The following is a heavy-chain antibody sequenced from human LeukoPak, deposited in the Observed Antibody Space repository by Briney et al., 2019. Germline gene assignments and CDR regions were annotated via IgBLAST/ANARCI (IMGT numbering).Heavy chain of an antibody. CDR2: IRGSGDNT. V-gene: IGHV3-23*01. J-gene: IGHJ4*02. CDR1: GFTFSTCG. Sequence: GGTLRLSCAASGFTFSTCGMSWVRQAPGKGLEWVSAIRGSGDNTYHADSVKGRFTISRDNSKNTLFLQMNSLRAEDTAVYYCATPPTVTRNYWGQGTLVTVSS. CDR3: ATPPTVTRNY. D-gene: IGHD4-17*01.